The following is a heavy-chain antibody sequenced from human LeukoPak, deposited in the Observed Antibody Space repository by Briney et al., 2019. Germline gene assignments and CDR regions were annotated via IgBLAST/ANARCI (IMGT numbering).Heavy chain of an antibody. CDR1: GFTFSSYW. D-gene: IGHD4-17*01. J-gene: IGHJ4*02. CDR2: IKHDGSEK. Sequence: GGSLRLSCAASGFTFSSYWMIWVRKAPGKGLEWVANIKHDGSEKYYADSVKGRFTISRDNAKNSLYLQMNSLRAEDTAVYYCARDATVTHYFDYWGQGTLVTVSS. V-gene: IGHV3-7*03. CDR3: ARDATVTHYFDY.